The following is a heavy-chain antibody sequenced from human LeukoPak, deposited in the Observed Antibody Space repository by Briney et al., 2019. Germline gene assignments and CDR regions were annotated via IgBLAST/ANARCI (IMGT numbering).Heavy chain of an antibody. J-gene: IGHJ4*02. CDR1: GDSISSSSYY. V-gene: IGHV4-39*07. CDR3: ARDPKDETSGYYYFDY. D-gene: IGHD3-22*01. CDR2: IYYSGST. Sequence: SETLSLTCTVSGDSISSSSYYWGWIRQPPGKGLEWIGSIYYSGSTYYNPSLKSRVTISVDTSKNQFSLKLSSVTAADTAVYYCARDPKDETSGYYYFDYWGQGTLVTVSS.